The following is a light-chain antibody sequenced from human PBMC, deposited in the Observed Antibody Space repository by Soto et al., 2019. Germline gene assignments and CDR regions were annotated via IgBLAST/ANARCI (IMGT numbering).Light chain of an antibody. V-gene: IGKV2-28*01. CDR2: LGS. J-gene: IGKJ2*02. Sequence: DIVMTQSPLSLPVTPGEPASISCRSSQSLLHSNGYNYLDWYLQKPVQSPQLLIYLGSNRAAGVTDRFSGSGSGTDITLKISRVEAEDVGVYYCRQALQPHRTFGKGTKLEIK. CDR3: RQALQPHRT. CDR1: QSLLHSNGYNY.